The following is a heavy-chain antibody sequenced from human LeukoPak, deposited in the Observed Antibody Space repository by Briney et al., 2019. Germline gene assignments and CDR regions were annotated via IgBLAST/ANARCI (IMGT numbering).Heavy chain of an antibody. CDR1: GYTFTSYD. CDR2: MNPNSGNT. D-gene: IGHD2-2*01. Sequence: ASVKVSCKASGYTFTSYDINWVRQATGQGLEWMGWMNPNSGNTGYAQKFQGRVTITRNTSISTAYMELSSLRSEDMAVYYCARGPSIYCTSTSCYGNMGYFDYWGQGTLVTVSS. V-gene: IGHV1-8*03. J-gene: IGHJ4*02. CDR3: ARGPSIYCTSTSCYGNMGYFDY.